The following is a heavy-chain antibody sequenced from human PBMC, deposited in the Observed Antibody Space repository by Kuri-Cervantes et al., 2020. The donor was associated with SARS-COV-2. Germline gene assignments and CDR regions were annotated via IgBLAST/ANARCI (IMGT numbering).Heavy chain of an antibody. CDR2: ISSSSSTI. CDR3: ARDSRVAFYDFWSGYPYYSGLDV. J-gene: IGHJ6*02. Sequence: GESLKISCAASGFTSSSYSMNWVRQAPGKGLEWVSYISSSSSTIYYADSVKGRFTISRDNAKNSLYLQMNSLRDEDTAVYYCARDSRVAFYDFWSGYPYYSGLDVWGQGTTVTVSS. CDR1: GFTSSSYS. D-gene: IGHD3-3*01. V-gene: IGHV3-48*02.